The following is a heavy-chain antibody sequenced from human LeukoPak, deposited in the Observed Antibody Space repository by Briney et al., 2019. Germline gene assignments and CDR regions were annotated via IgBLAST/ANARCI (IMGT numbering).Heavy chain of an antibody. CDR3: ATLGYSSGTDH. J-gene: IGHJ4*02. CDR1: GDSISGGSYY. V-gene: IGHV4-61*02. D-gene: IGHD5-18*01. Sequence: SETPSLTCTVSGDSISGGSYYWTWIRQPAGKGLEWIGRIYTSGSTNYNPSLKSRVTISIDTSKNQFSLKLSSVTAADTAVYYCATLGYSSGTDHWGLGTRVTVSS. CDR2: IYTSGST.